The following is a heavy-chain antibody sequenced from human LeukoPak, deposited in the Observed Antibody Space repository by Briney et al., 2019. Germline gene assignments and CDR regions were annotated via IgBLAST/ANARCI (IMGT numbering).Heavy chain of an antibody. CDR2: ISGSGGST. CDR1: GFTVSRNY. V-gene: IGHV3-23*01. Sequence: GGSLRLSCAASGFTVSRNYMSWVRQAPRKGLEWVPAISGSGGSTYYADSVKGRFTISRDNSKNTLYLQMNSLRAEDTAVYYCAKDQDYDFWSGYYGWFDPWGQGTLVTVSS. CDR3: AKDQDYDFWSGYYGWFDP. J-gene: IGHJ5*02. D-gene: IGHD3-3*01.